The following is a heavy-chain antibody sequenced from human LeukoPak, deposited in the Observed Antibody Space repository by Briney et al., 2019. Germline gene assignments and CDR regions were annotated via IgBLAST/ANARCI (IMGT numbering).Heavy chain of an antibody. CDR1: GGSISSGDYY. CDR2: IYYSGST. V-gene: IGHV4-30-4*01. Sequence: PSQTLSLTCTVSGGSISSGDYYWSWIRQPPGTGLEWIGYIYYSGSTYYNPSLKSRVTMSVDTSKNQFSLKLSSVTAVDTAVYYCARVGGYGSGSWGEYFDYWGQGTLVTVSS. CDR3: ARVGGYGSGSWGEYFDY. J-gene: IGHJ4*02. D-gene: IGHD3-10*01.